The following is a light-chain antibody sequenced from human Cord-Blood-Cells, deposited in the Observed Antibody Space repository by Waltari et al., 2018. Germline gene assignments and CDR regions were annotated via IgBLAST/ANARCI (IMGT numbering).Light chain of an antibody. CDR2: AAS. Sequence: DIQMIQSPSSLSASVGHRVTITCRSSQSISSYLNWYQQKPGKAPKLLIYAASSVQSGVPSGFGGSGSGTDFTRTISSLQPEDFATNYCQQSYSTPQTFGQGTKVEIK. CDR3: QQSYSTPQT. J-gene: IGKJ1*01. V-gene: IGKV1-39*01. CDR1: QSISSY.